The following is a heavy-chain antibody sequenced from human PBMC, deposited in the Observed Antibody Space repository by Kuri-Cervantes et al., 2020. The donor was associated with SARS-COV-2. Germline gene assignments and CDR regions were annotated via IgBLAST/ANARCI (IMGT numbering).Heavy chain of an antibody. CDR2: MNPDTGNA. V-gene: IGHV1-8*02. CDR3: AVGFFSSRKWDY. CDR1: GYTFTGYY. D-gene: IGHD6-6*01. Sequence: ASVKVSCKASGYTFTGYYMHWVRQAPGQGLEWMGWMNPDTGNAGYAQNFRGRVTMTRDTSISTVYMELSSLRSEDSAIYYCAVGFFSSRKWDYWGQGTLVTVSS. J-gene: IGHJ4*02.